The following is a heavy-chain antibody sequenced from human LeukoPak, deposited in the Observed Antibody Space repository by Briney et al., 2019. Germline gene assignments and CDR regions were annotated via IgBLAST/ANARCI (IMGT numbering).Heavy chain of an antibody. Sequence: TGGSLRLSCAASGFTFSNAWMSWVRQAPGKGLEWVGRIKSKTDGGTTDYAAPVKGRFTISRDDSKNTLHLQMNSLKTEDTAVYYCTTVSYYDFWSGYYSFDYWGQGTLVTVSS. CDR3: TTVSYYDFWSGYYSFDY. D-gene: IGHD3-3*01. V-gene: IGHV3-15*01. CDR2: IKSKTDGGTT. J-gene: IGHJ4*02. CDR1: GFTFSNAW.